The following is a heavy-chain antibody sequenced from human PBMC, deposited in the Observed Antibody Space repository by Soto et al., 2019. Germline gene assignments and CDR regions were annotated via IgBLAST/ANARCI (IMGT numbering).Heavy chain of an antibody. CDR2: IYYSGST. J-gene: IGHJ4*02. Sequence: LSLTCTVSGGSISSYYWSWIRQPPGKGLEWIGYIYYSGSTNYNPSLKSRVSISVDTSKNQFSLKLSSVTAADTAVYYCARGAVAGNFAYWGQGTLVTVSS. V-gene: IGHV4-59*01. CDR1: GGSISSYY. CDR3: ARGAVAGNFAY. D-gene: IGHD6-19*01.